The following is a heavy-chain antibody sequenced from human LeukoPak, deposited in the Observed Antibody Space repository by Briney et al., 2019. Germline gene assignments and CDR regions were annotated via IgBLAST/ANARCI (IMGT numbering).Heavy chain of an antibody. CDR1: GFTLSNYW. Sequence: GGSLRLSCAASGFTLSNYWMSWVRQAPGKGLEWVANIKQDGSKQYYVDSVKGRFTISRDNAENSLYLQMNSLRAEDTAVYYCASDPPWASDAFDIWGQGTMVTVSS. V-gene: IGHV3-7*01. CDR2: IKQDGSKQ. CDR3: ASDPPWASDAFDI. D-gene: IGHD7-27*01. J-gene: IGHJ3*02.